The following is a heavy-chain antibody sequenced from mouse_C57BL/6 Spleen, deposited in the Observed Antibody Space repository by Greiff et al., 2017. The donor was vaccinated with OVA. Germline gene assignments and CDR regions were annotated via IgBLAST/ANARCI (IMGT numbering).Heavy chain of an antibody. Sequence: EVKLVESGEGLVKPGGSLKLSCAASGFTFSSYAMSWVRQTPEKRLEWVAYISSGGDYIYYADTVKGRFTISRDNARNTLYLQMSSLKSEDTAMYYCTRDERGYGNYFDYWGQGTTLTVSS. CDR3: TRDERGYGNYFDY. D-gene: IGHD2-1*01. J-gene: IGHJ2*01. CDR2: ISSGGDYI. V-gene: IGHV5-9-1*02. CDR1: GFTFSSYA.